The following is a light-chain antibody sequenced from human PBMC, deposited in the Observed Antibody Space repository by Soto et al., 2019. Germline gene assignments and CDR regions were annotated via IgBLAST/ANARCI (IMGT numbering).Light chain of an antibody. V-gene: IGKV1-39*01. J-gene: IGKJ1*01. Sequence: DIQMTQSPSSLSASVGDRVSVTCRASQSTSTFLNWYQQRPGEAPKLLIYAASSLQSGVPSRFSGSGSGADFTLTIGSLQPEDFATYYCQQSYTTPRTFGQGTKV. CDR2: AAS. CDR1: QSTSTF. CDR3: QQSYTTPRT.